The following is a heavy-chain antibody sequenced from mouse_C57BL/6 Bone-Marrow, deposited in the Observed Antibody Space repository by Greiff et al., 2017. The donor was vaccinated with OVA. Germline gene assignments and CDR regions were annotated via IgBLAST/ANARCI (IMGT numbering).Heavy chain of an antibody. V-gene: IGHV5-12*01. CDR1: GFTFSDYY. Sequence: EVMLVESGGGLVQPGGSLKLSCAASGFTFSDYYMYWVRQTPEKRLEWVAYISNGGGSTYYPDTVKGRFTISRDNAKNTLYLQMSRLKSEDTAMYYCARAGFAYWGQGTLVTVSA. J-gene: IGHJ3*01. CDR3: ARAGFAY. CDR2: ISNGGGST.